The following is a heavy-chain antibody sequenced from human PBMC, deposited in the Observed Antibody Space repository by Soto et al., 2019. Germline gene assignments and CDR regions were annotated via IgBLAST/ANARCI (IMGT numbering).Heavy chain of an antibody. CDR1: GYTFTSYD. V-gene: IGHV1-8*01. CDR2: MNPNSGNS. CDR3: ARGQVNYDSSGYNDH. J-gene: IGHJ4*02. Sequence: QVQLVQSGAEVKKPGASVKVSCKASGYTFTSYDINWVRQATGQGPEWMGWMNPNSGNSGYAQKFQGRVTMTRDTSITTAYMELSSLRSEDTAVYYCARGQVNYDSSGYNDHWGQGTLDTVAS. D-gene: IGHD3-22*01.